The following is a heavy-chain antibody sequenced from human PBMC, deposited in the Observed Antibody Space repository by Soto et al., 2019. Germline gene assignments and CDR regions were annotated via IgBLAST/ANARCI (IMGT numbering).Heavy chain of an antibody. Sequence: EVQLVESGGGLVQPGGSLRLSCAASGFTFSSYWMSWVRQAPGKGLECVANINQDGSGKYYVDSVKGRFTISRDNAKNSLALQMNSLEAEDPAGYYWAGQGAPFDYWGQGTLVTVSS. J-gene: IGHJ4*02. V-gene: IGHV3-7*01. CDR1: GFTFSSYW. CDR3: AGQGAPFDY. CDR2: INQDGSGK.